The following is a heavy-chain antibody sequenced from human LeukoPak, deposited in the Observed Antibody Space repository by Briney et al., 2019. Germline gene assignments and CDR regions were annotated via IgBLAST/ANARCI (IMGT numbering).Heavy chain of an antibody. CDR1: GFTFDDYA. V-gene: IGHV3-9*01. Sequence: GGSLRLSCAASGFTFDDYAMHWVRQAPGKGLEWVSGISWNSGSIGYADSVKGRFTISRDNAKNSLYLQMNSLRAEDTAVYYCARDLDIAVAGTLHYWGQGTLVTVSS. D-gene: IGHD6-19*01. CDR3: ARDLDIAVAGTLHY. J-gene: IGHJ4*02. CDR2: ISWNSGSI.